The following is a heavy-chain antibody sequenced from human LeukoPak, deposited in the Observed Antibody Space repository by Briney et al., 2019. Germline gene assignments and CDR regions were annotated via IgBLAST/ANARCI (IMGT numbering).Heavy chain of an antibody. CDR2: FCGHGANI. V-gene: IGHV3-23*01. CDR1: GFTLCTYA. Sequence: GGSLRLSCAASGFTLCTYAMSWVRQAPGQGLEWVSVFCGHGANIYYAESVRGPFTISADISKNSLYLQMSSLRAEDTPIYYCARLTANHFDYWGQGTLVTVSS. CDR3: ARLTANHFDY. D-gene: IGHD2-21*02. J-gene: IGHJ4*02.